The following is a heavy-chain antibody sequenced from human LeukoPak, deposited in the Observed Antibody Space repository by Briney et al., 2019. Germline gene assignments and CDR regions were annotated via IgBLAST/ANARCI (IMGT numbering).Heavy chain of an antibody. Sequence: ASVKVSCKASGYTFTSYAINWVRQAPGQGLEWMGWINTNTGHPTYAQGFTGRFVFSLDTSVSTAYLQISSLKAEDTAVYYCARDSRILDVLIGYDASDIWGQGTMVAVSS. V-gene: IGHV7-4-1*02. J-gene: IGHJ3*02. CDR2: INTNTGHP. CDR1: GYTFTSYA. CDR3: ARDSRILDVLIGYDASDI. D-gene: IGHD3-9*01.